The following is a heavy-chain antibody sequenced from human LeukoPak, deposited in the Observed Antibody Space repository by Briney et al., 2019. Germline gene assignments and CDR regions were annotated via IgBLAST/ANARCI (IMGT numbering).Heavy chain of an antibody. CDR2: ISSSSSYI. CDR1: GFTFSSYS. CDR3: ASDALFYYDSSGYTDSATY. V-gene: IGHV3-21*01. J-gene: IGHJ4*02. D-gene: IGHD3-22*01. Sequence: GGSLGLSCAASGFTFSSYSMNWVRRAPGKGLEWVSSISSSSSYIYYADSVKGRFTISRDNAKNSLYLQMNSLRAEDTAVYYCASDALFYYDSSGYTDSATYWGPGTLVTVSS.